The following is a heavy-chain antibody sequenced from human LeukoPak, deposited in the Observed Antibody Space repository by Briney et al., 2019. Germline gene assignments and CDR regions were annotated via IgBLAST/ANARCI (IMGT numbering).Heavy chain of an antibody. CDR3: ARARLYHFSIDY. CDR1: GGSISSYY. V-gene: IGHV4-59*01. CDR2: IYYSGTT. Sequence: SEPLSLTCTVSGGSISSYYGSWIPQPPEKALEWIGYIYYSGTTKSNPSLKSRVTISLDTSSNQFSLKLRSVTAADTAVYYCARARLYHFSIDYWGQGTLVTVSS. J-gene: IGHJ4*02. D-gene: IGHD3-3*01.